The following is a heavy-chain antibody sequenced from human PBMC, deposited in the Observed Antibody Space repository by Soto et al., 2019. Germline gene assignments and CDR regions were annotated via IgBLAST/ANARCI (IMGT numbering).Heavy chain of an antibody. V-gene: IGHV1-18*01. D-gene: IGHD2-15*01. Sequence: ASVKVSCKASGYTFTSYGISWVRQAPGQWLEWMGWISAYNGNTNYAQKLQGRVTMTTDTSTSTAYMELRSLRSDDTAVYYCARDRYCSGGSCYSEYFDYWGQGTLVTVSS. J-gene: IGHJ4*02. CDR1: GYTFTSYG. CDR3: ARDRYCSGGSCYSEYFDY. CDR2: ISAYNGNT.